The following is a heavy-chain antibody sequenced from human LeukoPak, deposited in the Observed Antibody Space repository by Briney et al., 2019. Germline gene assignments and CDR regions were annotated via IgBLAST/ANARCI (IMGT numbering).Heavy chain of an antibody. D-gene: IGHD3-22*01. CDR1: GFTFSDYY. CDR3: ARRSDYYDSSGYYYVNYFDY. J-gene: IGHJ4*02. CDR2: ITSGNTI. V-gene: IGHV3-11*01. Sequence: GGSLRLSCAASGFTFSDYYMSWIRQAPGKGLEWVSYITSGNTIYYADSVKGRFTISRDNAKNSLYLQMNSLRAEDTAVYYCARRSDYYDSSGYYYVNYFDYWGQGTLVTVSS.